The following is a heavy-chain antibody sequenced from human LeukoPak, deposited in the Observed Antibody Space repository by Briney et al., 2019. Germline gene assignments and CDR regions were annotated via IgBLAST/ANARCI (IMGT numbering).Heavy chain of an antibody. J-gene: IGHJ4*02. V-gene: IGHV3-30*02. CDR3: AKDANYYDSSGYYKDY. Sequence: GGSLRLSCAASGFTFSSYGMHWVRQAPGKGLEWVAFIRYDGSNKYYADSVKGRFTISRDNSKNTLYLQMNSLRAEDTAVYYCAKDANYYDSSGYYKDYWGQGTLVTVSS. CDR2: IRYDGSNK. CDR1: GFTFSSYG. D-gene: IGHD3-22*01.